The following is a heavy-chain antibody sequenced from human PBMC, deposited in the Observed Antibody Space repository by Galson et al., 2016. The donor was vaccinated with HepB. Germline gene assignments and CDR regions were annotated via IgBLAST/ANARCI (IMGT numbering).Heavy chain of an antibody. CDR3: AKVIGRDAYYYYGMDV. D-gene: IGHD2/OR15-2a*01. CDR2: IWYDGSNK. V-gene: IGHV3-33*06. Sequence: SLRLSCAASGFTFNTYGMHWARQAPGKGLEWVAVIWYDGSNKYYADSVKGRFTISRDNSKNTLYLQMNGLRAEDTAVYYCAKVIGRDAYYYYGMDVWGQGTTVTVSS. CDR1: GFTFNTYG. J-gene: IGHJ6*02.